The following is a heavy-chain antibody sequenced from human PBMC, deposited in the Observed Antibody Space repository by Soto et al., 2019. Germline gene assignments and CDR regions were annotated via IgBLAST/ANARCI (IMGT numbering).Heavy chain of an antibody. V-gene: IGHV3-30*18. CDR2: ISYDGSNK. D-gene: IGHD3-10*01. CDR1: GFTFSSYG. J-gene: IGHJ3*01. Sequence: GGSLRLSCAASGFTFSSYGMHWVRQAPGKGLEWVAVISYDGSNKYYADSVKGRFTISRDNSKNTLYLQMNSLRAEDTAVYYCAKGFVLWFGELSHWGQGTMVTVSS. CDR3: AKGFVLWFGELSH.